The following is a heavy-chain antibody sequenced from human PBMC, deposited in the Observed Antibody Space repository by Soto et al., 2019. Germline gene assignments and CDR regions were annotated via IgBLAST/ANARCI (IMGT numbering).Heavy chain of an antibody. CDR2: IYDRGST. V-gene: IGHV4-61*01. CDR1: VGSRSGGTNY. CDR3: ARYFHTYSGPPI. Sequence: SESLSLTCTVSVGSRSGGTNYWSWFLQSPGKEMEWIGYIYDRGSTYYDPSLQGRVTISIDTSKNQFSLKLTSVTAADTALYYCARYFHTYSGPPIWGQGTLVTVSS. J-gene: IGHJ4*02. D-gene: IGHD5-12*01.